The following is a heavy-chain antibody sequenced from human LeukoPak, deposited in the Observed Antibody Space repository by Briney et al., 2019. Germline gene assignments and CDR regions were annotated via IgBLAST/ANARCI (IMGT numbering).Heavy chain of an antibody. CDR2: IYHSGST. CDR1: GGSISSGGYY. Sequence: SETLSLTCTVSGGSISSGGYYWSWIRQPPGKGLEWIGYIYHSGSTYYNPSLKSRVTISVDTSKNQFSLKLSSVTAADTAVYYCARENWLGESYFDYWGQGTLVTVSS. V-gene: IGHV4-30-2*01. CDR3: ARENWLGESYFDY. J-gene: IGHJ4*02. D-gene: IGHD3-10*01.